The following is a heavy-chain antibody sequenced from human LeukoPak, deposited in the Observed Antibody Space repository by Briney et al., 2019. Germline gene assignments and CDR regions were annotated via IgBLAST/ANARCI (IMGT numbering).Heavy chain of an antibody. CDR1: GFTFSSYW. D-gene: IGHD4-17*01. CDR3: AKDSPSAPVTSV. Sequence: TGGSLRLSCAASGFTFSSYWMSWVRQAPGRGLEWVSTISGSGDNSYYADSVKGRFTISRDNSKNALYLQMNSLRVEDTAVFYCAKDSPSAPVTSVWGQGTLVTVSS. J-gene: IGHJ4*02. V-gene: IGHV3-23*01. CDR2: ISGSGDNS.